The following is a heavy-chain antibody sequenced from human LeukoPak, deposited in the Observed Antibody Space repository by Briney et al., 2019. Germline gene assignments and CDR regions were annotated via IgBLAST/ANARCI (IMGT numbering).Heavy chain of an antibody. Sequence: PGGSLRLSCAAYGFTFSNYEMNWVRQAPGKGLEWVSYIRSSGSTIYYADSVKGRFTISRDNAKNSLYLQMNSLRAEDTAVYYCAREGVTAPGDYWGQGTLVTVSS. CDR3: AREGVTAPGDY. V-gene: IGHV3-48*03. D-gene: IGHD2-21*02. J-gene: IGHJ4*02. CDR1: GFTFSNYE. CDR2: IRSSGSTI.